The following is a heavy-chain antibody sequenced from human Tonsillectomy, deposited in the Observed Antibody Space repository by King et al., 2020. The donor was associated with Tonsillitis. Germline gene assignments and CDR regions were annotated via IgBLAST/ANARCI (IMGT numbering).Heavy chain of an antibody. J-gene: IGHJ4*02. CDR3: TRRSSL. Sequence: VQLVESGGGLVKPGASLRLSCAASGFTFSDAWMSWIRQAPGKGLEWVGRIHTRANGGTIDYAAPVKGRFTISRDDSKNTLYLQMNSLRPEDTAVYYCTRRSSLGGQGTLVTVSS. CDR2: IHTRANGGTI. V-gene: IGHV3-15*01. CDR1: GFTFSDAW. D-gene: IGHD2-2*01.